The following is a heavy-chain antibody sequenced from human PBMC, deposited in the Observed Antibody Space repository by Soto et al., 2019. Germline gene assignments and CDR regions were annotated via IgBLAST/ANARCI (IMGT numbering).Heavy chain of an antibody. CDR3: ASRDPGTSVDY. V-gene: IGHV4-4*02. Sequence: SETLSLTCAVSGGSFTSNNWWTWVRQPPGQGLEWIGEIYRTGSTNYNPSLKSRVTISLDKSEKQISLKVTSLTAADTAVYYCASRDPGTSVDYWGQGALVTVSS. J-gene: IGHJ4*02. CDR2: IYRTGST. CDR1: GGSFTSNNW. D-gene: IGHD1-7*01.